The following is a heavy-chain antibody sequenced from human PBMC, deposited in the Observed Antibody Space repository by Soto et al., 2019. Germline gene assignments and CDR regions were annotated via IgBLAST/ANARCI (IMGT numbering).Heavy chain of an antibody. J-gene: IGHJ5*02. CDR3: ARAEVVPAAASYFDP. D-gene: IGHD2-2*01. CDR1: GFTFSSYS. CDR2: ISSSSSYI. Sequence: GGSLRLSCAASGFTFSSYSMNWVRQAPGKGLEWVSSISSSSSYIYYADSVKGRFTISRDNAKNSLYLQMNSLRVEDTAVYYCARAEVVPAAASYFDPWGQGTLVTVSS. V-gene: IGHV3-21*01.